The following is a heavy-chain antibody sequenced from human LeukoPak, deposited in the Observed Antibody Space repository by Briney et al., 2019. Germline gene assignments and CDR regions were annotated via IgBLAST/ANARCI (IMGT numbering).Heavy chain of an antibody. CDR3: ARDATYYYDSSGYYPGIDY. V-gene: IGHV4-59*12. CDR2: IYYSGST. Sequence: SETLSLTCTVSGGSISTYYWSWIRQPPGKGLEWIGYIYYSGSTYYNPSLKSRVTISVDTSKNQFSLKLSSVTAADTAVYYCARDATYYYDSSGYYPGIDYWGQGTLVTVSS. CDR1: GGSISTYY. D-gene: IGHD3-22*01. J-gene: IGHJ4*02.